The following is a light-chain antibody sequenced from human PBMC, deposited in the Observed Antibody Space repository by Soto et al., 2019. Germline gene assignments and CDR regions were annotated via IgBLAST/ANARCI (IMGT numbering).Light chain of an antibody. J-gene: IGLJ1*01. V-gene: IGLV1-47*01. Sequence: QSVLTQPPSASGTPGQRVTISCSGSSSNIGSNYVYWYQQLPGTAPKLLIYRNNQRPSGVPDRFSGSKSGTSASLAISGLRSEDEADYYCQSYESSSLSGFVFGSGTKVTVL. CDR3: QSYESSSLSGFV. CDR2: RNN. CDR1: SSNIGSNY.